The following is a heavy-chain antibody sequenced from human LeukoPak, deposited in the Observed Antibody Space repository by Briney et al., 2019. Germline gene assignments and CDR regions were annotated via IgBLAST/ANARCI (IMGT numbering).Heavy chain of an antibody. CDR2: ISGSGGRP. V-gene: IGHV3-23*01. CDR1: GITLSSYG. D-gene: IGHD3-22*01. CDR3: AKRGVVIRVILVGFHKEAYYFDS. Sequence: GGSLRLSCAVSGITLSSYGMSWVRQAPGKGLEWVAGISGSGGRPNYADSVKGRFTISRDNAKNTLYLQMNSLRAEDTAVYFCAKRGVVIRVILVGFHKEAYYFDSWGQGALVTVSS. J-gene: IGHJ4*02.